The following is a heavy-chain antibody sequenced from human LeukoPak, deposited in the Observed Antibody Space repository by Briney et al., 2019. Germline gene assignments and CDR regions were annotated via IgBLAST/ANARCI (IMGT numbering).Heavy chain of an antibody. D-gene: IGHD1-26*01. V-gene: IGHV4-34*01. CDR1: GGSFSGYY. J-gene: IGHJ4*02. CDR3: ARGLRGSGSCYSDY. Sequence: PSETLSLTCAVYGGSFSGYYWSWIRQPPGKGLEWIGEINHSGSTNYNPSLKSRVTISVDTSKNQFSLKLSSVTAADTAVYYCARGLRGSGSCYSDYWGQGTLVTVSS. CDR2: INHSGST.